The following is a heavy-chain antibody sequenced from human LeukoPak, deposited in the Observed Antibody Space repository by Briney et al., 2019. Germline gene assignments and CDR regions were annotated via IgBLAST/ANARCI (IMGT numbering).Heavy chain of an antibody. CDR1: GGSISSSSYY. Sequence: PSETLSLTCTVSGGSISSSSYYWGWVRQPPGTWLEWIGSIYYSGSTYYNPSLKSRVTISVDTSKNQFSLKLSSVTAADTAVYYCASSKGLAGAFDIWGQGTMVTVSS. J-gene: IGHJ3*02. CDR3: ASSKGLAGAFDI. D-gene: IGHD5-12*01. V-gene: IGHV4-39*01. CDR2: IYYSGST.